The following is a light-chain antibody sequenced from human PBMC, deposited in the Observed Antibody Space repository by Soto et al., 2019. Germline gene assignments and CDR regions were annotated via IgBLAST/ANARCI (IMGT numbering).Light chain of an antibody. V-gene: IGKV3-20*01. CDR3: QQYDRSPWT. CDR2: GAS. J-gene: IGKJ1*01. Sequence: EIVLTQSPGTLSLSPGERATLSCRASQSVSSSYLAWYQQKPGQAPRLLICGASSRATGIPERFSASGSGTDFTLTISRLEPEDFAVYYCQQYDRSPWTFGQGTKVEIK. CDR1: QSVSSSY.